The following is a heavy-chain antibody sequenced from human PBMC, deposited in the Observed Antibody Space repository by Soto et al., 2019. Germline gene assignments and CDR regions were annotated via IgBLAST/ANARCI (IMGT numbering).Heavy chain of an antibody. CDR3: ADSGSYTDV. V-gene: IGHV3-7*01. D-gene: IGHD3-22*01. J-gene: IGHJ6*03. CDR2: IKQDGSEK. Sequence: EVQLVGSGGGLVQPGGSLRLSCAASGFTFSTYWMTWVRQAPGKGLEWVANIKQDGSEKHYVDSVKGRFTISRDNAKNSLYLQMNSLRAEDTAVYYCADSGSYTDVGGKGTTVIVSS. CDR1: GFTFSTYW.